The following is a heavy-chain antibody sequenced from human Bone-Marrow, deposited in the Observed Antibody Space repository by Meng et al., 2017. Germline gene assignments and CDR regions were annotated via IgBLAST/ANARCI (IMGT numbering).Heavy chain of an antibody. D-gene: IGHD2-21*02. CDR1: GGSFSGYY. Sequence: QVQLQQWGAGLLKPSETLSLTCAVNGGSFSGYYWSWIRQPPGKGLEWIGEINHSGSTNYNPSLKSRVTISVDTSKNQFSLKLSSVTAADTAVYYCARVAYRWGGDCSYFDYWGQGTLVTVSS. J-gene: IGHJ4*02. V-gene: IGHV4-34*01. CDR3: ARVAYRWGGDCSYFDY. CDR2: INHSGST.